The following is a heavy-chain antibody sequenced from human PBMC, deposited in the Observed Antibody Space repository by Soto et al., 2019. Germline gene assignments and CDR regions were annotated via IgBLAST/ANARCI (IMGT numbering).Heavy chain of an antibody. CDR3: ARDYGDIYYYYGMDV. D-gene: IGHD4-17*01. Sequence: LGGSLRLSCAASGFTFSSYAMHWVRQAPGKGLEWVAVISYDGSNKYYADSVKGRFTISRDNSKNTLYLQMNSLRAEDTAVYYCARDYGDIYYYYGMDVWGQGTTVTVSS. V-gene: IGHV3-30-3*01. CDR1: GFTFSSYA. J-gene: IGHJ6*02. CDR2: ISYDGSNK.